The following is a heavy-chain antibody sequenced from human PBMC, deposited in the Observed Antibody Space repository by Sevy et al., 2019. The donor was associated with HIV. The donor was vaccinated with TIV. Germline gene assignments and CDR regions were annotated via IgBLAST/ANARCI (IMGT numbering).Heavy chain of an antibody. V-gene: IGHV3-7*01. CDR2: INLDGIET. J-gene: IGHJ4*02. D-gene: IGHD3-10*01. CDR3: ARLFYGSEDY. CDR1: GFTFSSYW. Sequence: GGSLRLSCAASGFTFSSYWMSWVRQAPGKGLEWLATINLDGIETFYVDSVKGRFTISRHNPRKSVYLQMTSLSAEDTAVYYCARLFYGSEDYWGQGTLVTVSS.